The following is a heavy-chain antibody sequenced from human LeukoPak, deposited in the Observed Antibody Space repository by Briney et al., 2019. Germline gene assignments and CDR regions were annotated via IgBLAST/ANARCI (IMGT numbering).Heavy chain of an antibody. CDR2: IRYDGSDK. CDR1: GFTFSSYG. J-gene: IGHJ6*03. CDR3: ARAWGGYCSGGSCHDYYYYYYYMDV. V-gene: IGHV3-30*02. D-gene: IGHD2-15*01. Sequence: GGSLRLSCAASGFTFSSYGMHWVRQAPGKGLEWVSFIRYDGSDKYYADSVRGRFTISRDNSKNTLYLQMNSLRAEDTAVYYCARAWGGYCSGGSCHDYYYYYYYMDVWGKGTTVTVSS.